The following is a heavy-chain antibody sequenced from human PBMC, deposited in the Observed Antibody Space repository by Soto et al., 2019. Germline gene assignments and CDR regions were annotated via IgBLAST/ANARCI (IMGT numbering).Heavy chain of an antibody. Sequence: SETLSLTCAVSGGSISSFFYSWNWIRQPPGKGLEWIGYIYHSGSTLYNPSLKSRVTISIDKSKNQFSLRLSSVSAADTAVYYCARDSLTGNYFDPWGQGTLVTVSS. V-gene: IGHV4-30-2*01. CDR3: ARDSLTGNYFDP. CDR2: IYHSGST. J-gene: IGHJ5*02. CDR1: GGSISSFFYS. D-gene: IGHD1-7*01.